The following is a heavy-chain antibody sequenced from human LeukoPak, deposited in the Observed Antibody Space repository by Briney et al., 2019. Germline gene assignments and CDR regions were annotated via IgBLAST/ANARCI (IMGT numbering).Heavy chain of an antibody. J-gene: IGHJ4*02. V-gene: IGHV3-23*01. CDR2: ISGGGSST. CDR1: GFTFSTYV. Sequence: GGSLRLSCAASGFTFSTYVMSWVRQAPGKGLEWVSTISGGGSSTYYADSVKGRFTISRDNSKNTLYLQLNSLRAEDTALYYCASYPMGWGQGTLVAVSS. D-gene: IGHD3-16*02. CDR3: ASYPMG.